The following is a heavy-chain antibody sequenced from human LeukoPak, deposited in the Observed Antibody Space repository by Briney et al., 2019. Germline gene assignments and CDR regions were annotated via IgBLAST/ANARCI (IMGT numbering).Heavy chain of an antibody. J-gene: IGHJ2*01. CDR1: GYTFTGYY. CDR3: ARATGIAVAGHWYFDL. D-gene: IGHD6-19*01. CDR2: INPNSGGT. Sequence: PGASVEVSCKASGYTFTGYYMHWVRQAPGQGLEWMGWINPNSGGTNYAQKFQGRVTMTRDTSISTAYMELSRLRSDDTAVYYCARATGIAVAGHWYFDLWGRGTLVTVSS. V-gene: IGHV1-2*02.